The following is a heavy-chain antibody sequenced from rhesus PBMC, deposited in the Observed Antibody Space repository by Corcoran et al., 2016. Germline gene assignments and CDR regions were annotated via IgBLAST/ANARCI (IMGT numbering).Heavy chain of an antibody. Sequence: QVQLVQSGAEIKQPGASVKLSCKASGYTFTSYYMHWLRQAPGQGLGWIGLISPYNGNKSYAQKCKGRVTITTDKSTSTGYMELSSLRSEDTAVYYCARGPYNSGSYNDAFDFWGQGLRVTVSS. CDR2: ISPYNGNK. CDR1: GYTFTSYY. J-gene: IGHJ3*01. V-gene: IGHV1-180*01. D-gene: IGHD1-44*02. CDR3: ARGPYNSGSYNDAFDF.